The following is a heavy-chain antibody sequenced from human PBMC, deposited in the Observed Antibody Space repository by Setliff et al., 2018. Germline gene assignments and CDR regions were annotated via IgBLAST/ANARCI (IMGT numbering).Heavy chain of an antibody. CDR3: ARGRAGHSGH. J-gene: IGHJ4*02. CDR2: IYYSGSTS. Sequence: SETLSLTCTVSGGSISSGGYYWSWIRQHPGKGLEWIGYIYYSGSTSFYNPSLKSRVTISVDTSKNQFSLKLSSVTAADTAVYYCARGRAGHSGHWGQGTLVTVSS. CDR1: GGSISSGGYY. D-gene: IGHD6-19*01. V-gene: IGHV4-31*03.